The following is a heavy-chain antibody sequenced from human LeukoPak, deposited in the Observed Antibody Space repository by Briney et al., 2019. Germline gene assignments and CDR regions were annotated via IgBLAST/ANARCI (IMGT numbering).Heavy chain of an antibody. CDR3: AVGPHHYFDS. CDR2: ISYSGST. V-gene: IGHV4-31*03. CDR1: GGSVNSGGYY. J-gene: IGHJ4*02. Sequence: SQTLSLTCTVSGGSVNSGGYYWSWIRQHPGKGLEWIGYISYSGSTYYNPSLKSRLTISLDTSKSQFSLRLSSVSAADAAVYFCAVGPHHYFDSWGQGTLVTVSS.